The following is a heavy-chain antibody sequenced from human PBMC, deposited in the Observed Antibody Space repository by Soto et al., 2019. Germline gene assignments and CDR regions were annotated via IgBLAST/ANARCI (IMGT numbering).Heavy chain of an antibody. D-gene: IGHD3-10*01. Sequence: SETLSLTCAVYGGSFSGYYWSWIRQPPGKGLEWIGEINHSGSTNYNPSLKSRVTISVDTSKNQFSLKLSSVTAADTAVYYCARGRRGGYWGQGTLVTVSS. CDR2: INHSGST. J-gene: IGHJ4*02. CDR3: ARGRRGGY. V-gene: IGHV4-34*01. CDR1: GGSFSGYY.